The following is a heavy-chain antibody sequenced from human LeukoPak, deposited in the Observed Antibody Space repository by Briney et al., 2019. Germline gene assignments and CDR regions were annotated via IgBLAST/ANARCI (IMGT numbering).Heavy chain of an antibody. J-gene: IGHJ4*02. D-gene: IGHD2-2*01. Sequence: GGSLRLSCAASGFTFSSYAMYWVRQAPGKGLEWVAVISYDGSHKFYADSVKGRFTISRDNSKNTVYLQMSSLRAGDTAVYYCARDVVAVTRGPFDYWGQGTLVTVSS. CDR2: ISYDGSHK. CDR3: ARDVVAVTRGPFDY. CDR1: GFTFSSYA. V-gene: IGHV3-30*04.